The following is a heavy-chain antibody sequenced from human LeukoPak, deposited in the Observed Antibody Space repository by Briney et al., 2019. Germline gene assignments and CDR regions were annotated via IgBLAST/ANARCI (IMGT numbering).Heavy chain of an antibody. CDR1: GYSFTSYW. Sequence: GESLKISCKGSGYSFTSYWISWVRQMPGKGLERIGRIDPSDSYTNYSPSFQGHVTISADKSISTAYLQWSSLKASDTAMYYCARRPSWSLDDAFDIWGQGTMVTVSS. CDR3: ARRPSWSLDDAFDI. D-gene: IGHD6-13*01. J-gene: IGHJ3*02. V-gene: IGHV5-10-1*01. CDR2: IDPSDSYT.